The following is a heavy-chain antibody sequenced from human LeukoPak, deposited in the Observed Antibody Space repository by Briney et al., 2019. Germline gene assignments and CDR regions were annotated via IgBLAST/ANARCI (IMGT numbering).Heavy chain of an antibody. CDR1: GGSFSGYY. CDR2: INYSGST. J-gene: IGHJ3*02. D-gene: IGHD6-13*01. Sequence: SETLSLTCAVYGGSFSGYYWSWIRQPPGKGLEWIAYINYSGSTNYKSSLKSRVTISVDTSKNQFSLKLSSVTAADTAFYYCARRIAAADSFDIWGQGRIVTVSS. CDR3: ARRIAAADSFDI. V-gene: IGHV4-59*01.